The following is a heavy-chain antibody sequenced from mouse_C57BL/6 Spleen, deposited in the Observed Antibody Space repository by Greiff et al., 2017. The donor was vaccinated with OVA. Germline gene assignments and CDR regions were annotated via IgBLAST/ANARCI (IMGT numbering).Heavy chain of an antibody. V-gene: IGHV1-82*01. D-gene: IGHD1-1*01. CDR1: GYAFSSSW. Sequence: VQVVESGPELVKPGASVKISCKASGYAFSSSWMNWVKQRPGKGLEWIGRIYPGDGDTNYNGKFKGKATLTADKSSSTAYMQLSSLTSEDSAVYFCARFPYYGSSYYYDYWGQGTTLTVSS. CDR3: ARFPYYGSSYYYDY. CDR2: IYPGDGDT. J-gene: IGHJ2*01.